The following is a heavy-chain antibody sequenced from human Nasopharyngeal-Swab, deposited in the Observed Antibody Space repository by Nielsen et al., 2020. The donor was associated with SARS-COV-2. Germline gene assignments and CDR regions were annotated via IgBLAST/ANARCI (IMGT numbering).Heavy chain of an antibody. V-gene: IGHV4-39*01. Sequence: WIRQPPGKGLEWIGSIYYSGSTYYNPSLKSRVTISVDTSKNQFSLKLSSVTAVDTAVYYCARRETKQWLVPVGYFDLWGRGTLVTVSS. CDR2: IYYSGST. CDR3: ARRETKQWLVPVGYFDL. J-gene: IGHJ2*01. D-gene: IGHD6-19*01.